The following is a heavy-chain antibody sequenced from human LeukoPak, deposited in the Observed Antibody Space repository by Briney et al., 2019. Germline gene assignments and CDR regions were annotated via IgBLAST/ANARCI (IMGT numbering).Heavy chain of an antibody. CDR2: IRYDVSSK. CDR3: AKGLTFGFDY. J-gene: IGHJ4*02. CDR1: GFTFSTSG. V-gene: IGHV3-30*02. Sequence: GGSLRLSCAASGFTFSTSGMHWVRQAPGKGLEWVAFIRYDVSSKYFADSVKGRFTISRDNSKDTLYLQMNSLRAEDTAVYYCAKGLTFGFDYWGQGTLVTVSS. D-gene: IGHD3-16*01.